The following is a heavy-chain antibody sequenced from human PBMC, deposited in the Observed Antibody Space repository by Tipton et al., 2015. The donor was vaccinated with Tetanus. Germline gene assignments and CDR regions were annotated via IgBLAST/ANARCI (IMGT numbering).Heavy chain of an antibody. J-gene: IGHJ4*02. CDR1: GGTFTNYA. D-gene: IGHD2-15*01. CDR3: ARGGSSPY. Sequence: QLVQSGAEVKKPGSSVKVSCKASGGTFTNYAPSWVRQAPGQGLEWVGSISPYTGNTNYAQNLQGRVTMTRDTSTTTAYMELRSLRSDDTAVYYCARGGSSPYWGQGTLVIVSS. V-gene: IGHV1-18*01. CDR2: ISPYTGNT.